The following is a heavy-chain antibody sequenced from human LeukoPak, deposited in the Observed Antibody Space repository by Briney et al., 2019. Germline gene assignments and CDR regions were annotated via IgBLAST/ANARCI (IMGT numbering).Heavy chain of an antibody. CDR3: ASQVRYGLDY. CDR2: INSDGSST. D-gene: IGHD1-14*01. V-gene: IGHV3-74*01. J-gene: IGHJ4*02. Sequence: GGSLRLSCAASGFTISNYWMHWVRQAPGKGLVWVSRINSDGSSTYYADSVKGRFAISRDTAKNTLYLQINSLRAEDTAVYYCASQVRYGLDYWGQGTLVTVSS. CDR1: GFTISNYW.